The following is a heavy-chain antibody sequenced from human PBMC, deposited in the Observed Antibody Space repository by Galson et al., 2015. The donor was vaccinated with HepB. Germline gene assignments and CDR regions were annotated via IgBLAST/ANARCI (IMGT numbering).Heavy chain of an antibody. CDR3: AKGDGYNAGGSFDY. Sequence: LRLSCAASGFTSSSYGMHWVRQAPGKGLEWVAVISYDGSNKYYADSVKGRFTISRDNSKNTLYLQMNSLRAEDTAVYYCAKGDGYNAGGSFDYWGQGTLVTVSS. J-gene: IGHJ4*02. CDR1: GFTSSSYG. D-gene: IGHD5-24*01. V-gene: IGHV3-30*18. CDR2: ISYDGSNK.